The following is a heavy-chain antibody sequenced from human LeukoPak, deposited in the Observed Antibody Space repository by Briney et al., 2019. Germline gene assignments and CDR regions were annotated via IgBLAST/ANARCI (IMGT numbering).Heavy chain of an antibody. J-gene: IGHJ4*02. CDR2: FDPEDGET. CDR1: GYTLTELS. Sequence: GASVKVSCKVSGYTLTELSMHWVRQAPGKGLEWMGGFDPEDGETIYAQKFQGRVTMTEDTSTDTAYMELSSLRSEDTAVYYCATMRIVADRRGLPFDYWGQGTLVTVSS. V-gene: IGHV1-24*01. D-gene: IGHD2-15*01. CDR3: ATMRIVADRRGLPFDY.